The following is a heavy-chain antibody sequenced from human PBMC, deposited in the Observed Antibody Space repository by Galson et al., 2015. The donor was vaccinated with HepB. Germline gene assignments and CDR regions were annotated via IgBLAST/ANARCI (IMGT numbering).Heavy chain of an antibody. CDR1: GFTLSNHG. CDR2: IVWHGTKE. D-gene: IGHD4-17*01. Sequence: LRLSCAASGFTLSNHGMHWVRQAPGKGLEWVAVIVWHGTKEHYADSVKGRFTISRDTSKNTVHLQMDSLRAEDTAVYYCARERGHGDYRTSDYWGQGTPVIVSS. CDR3: ARERGHGDYRTSDY. V-gene: IGHV3-33*01. J-gene: IGHJ4*02.